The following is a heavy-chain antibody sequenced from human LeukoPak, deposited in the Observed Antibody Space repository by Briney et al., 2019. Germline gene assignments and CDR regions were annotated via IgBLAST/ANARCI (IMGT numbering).Heavy chain of an antibody. Sequence: GGSLRLSCAASGFTFSASAMSWVRQAPGKGLEWVSAISGSGGSTYYADSVKGRFTISRDNSKNTLYLQMNSLRAEDTAVYYCAKAFYYGDYLFDYWGQGTLVTVSS. CDR1: GFTFSASA. D-gene: IGHD4-17*01. J-gene: IGHJ4*02. V-gene: IGHV3-23*01. CDR2: ISGSGGST. CDR3: AKAFYYGDYLFDY.